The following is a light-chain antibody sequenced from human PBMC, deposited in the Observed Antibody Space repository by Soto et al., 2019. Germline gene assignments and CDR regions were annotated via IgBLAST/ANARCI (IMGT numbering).Light chain of an antibody. CDR3: QNYDIPPWT. Sequence: DIQMTQSPSSLSASIGDRVTITCRASQGIDTYVAWYQHNPGQVPKVLIYAASSLQSGVPSRVRGSRSGRDFTLTFSSLQPDDVATYYCQNYDIPPWTFGQGTKVEIK. V-gene: IGKV1-27*01. J-gene: IGKJ1*01. CDR2: AAS. CDR1: QGIDTY.